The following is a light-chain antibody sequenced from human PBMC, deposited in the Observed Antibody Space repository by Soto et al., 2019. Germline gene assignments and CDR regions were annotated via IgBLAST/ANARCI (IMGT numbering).Light chain of an antibody. Sequence: QSALTQPASVSGSPGQSITLSCTGTSSDVGSCQFVSWYQHHPGKAPKLIIYQVSNRPSGVSNRFSGSKFGNTASLTISGLQPEDEADYHCSSCTTTGSYVFGPGTKVTVL. CDR2: QVS. J-gene: IGLJ1*01. CDR1: SSDVGSCQF. CDR3: SSCTTTGSYV. V-gene: IGLV2-14*01.